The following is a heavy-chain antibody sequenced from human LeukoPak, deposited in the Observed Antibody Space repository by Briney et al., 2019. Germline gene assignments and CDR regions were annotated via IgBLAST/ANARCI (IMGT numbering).Heavy chain of an antibody. CDR1: GYTFSNYV. V-gene: IGHV1-18*01. D-gene: IGHD4-17*01. J-gene: IGHJ4*02. CDR3: ARPMTTTTTPGELDF. CDR2: ISTYTGNS. Sequence: ASVKVSCTASGYTFSNYVLTWVRQAPGQGLEWMGRISTYTGNSDYAQTFQDRVSMTTDTATSTAYMELRNLNFDDTALYSCARPMTTTTTPGELDFWGQGTLVTVSS.